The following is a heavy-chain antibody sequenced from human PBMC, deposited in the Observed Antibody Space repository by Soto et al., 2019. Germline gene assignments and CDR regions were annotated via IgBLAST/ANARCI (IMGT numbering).Heavy chain of an antibody. CDR1: GFTFSSYG. V-gene: IGHV3-30*18. Sequence: PGGSLRLSCAASGFTFSSYGMHWVRQAPGKGLEWVAVISYDGSNKYYADSVKGRFTISRDNSKNTLYLQMNSLRAEDTAVYYCANGATPDRHLDYWGQGTLVTVSS. CDR2: ISYDGSNK. D-gene: IGHD3-10*01. J-gene: IGHJ4*02. CDR3: ANGATPDRHLDY.